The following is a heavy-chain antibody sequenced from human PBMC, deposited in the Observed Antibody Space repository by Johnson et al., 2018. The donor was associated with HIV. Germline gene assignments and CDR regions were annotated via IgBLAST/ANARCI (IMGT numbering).Heavy chain of an antibody. V-gene: IGHV3-11*04. CDR1: GFTFSDYY. CDR2: ISSSGTTI. D-gene: IGHD2-15*01. CDR3: ARSKDCSVGTCPDAFDI. J-gene: IGHJ3*02. Sequence: VQLVESGGGLVKPGGSLRLSCVASGFTFSDYYMSWIRQAPGKGLEWVSYISSSGTTIYSADSVQGRFTTSRDNAKNSLYLQMNSLRAEETAVYYCARSKDCSVGTCPDAFDIWGQGTLVMVSS.